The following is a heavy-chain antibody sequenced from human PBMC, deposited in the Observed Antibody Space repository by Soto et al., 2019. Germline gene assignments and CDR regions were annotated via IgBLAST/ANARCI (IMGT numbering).Heavy chain of an antibody. J-gene: IGHJ4*02. CDR3: ARDFNDILTGRPY. Sequence: AGGSLRLSCAASGFTFSSYSMNWVRQAPGKGLEWVSSISSSSSYIYYADSVKGRFTISRDNAKNSLYLQMNSLRAEDTAVYYCARDFNDILTGRPYWGQGTLVTVSS. V-gene: IGHV3-21*01. CDR2: ISSSSSYI. CDR1: GFTFSSYS. D-gene: IGHD3-9*01.